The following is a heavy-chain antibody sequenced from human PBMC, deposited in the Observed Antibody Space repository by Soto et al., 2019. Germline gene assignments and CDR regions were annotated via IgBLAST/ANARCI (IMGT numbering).Heavy chain of an antibody. J-gene: IGHJ4*02. CDR3: ARVSYYYDSSGKNHFDY. Sequence: SVKVSCKASGYNFTGYYMHWVRQAPGQGLEWMGWINPNSGGTNYAQKFQGRVTMTRDTSISTAYTELSRLRSDDTAVYYCARVSYYYDSSGKNHFDYWGQGTLVTVSS. CDR2: INPNSGGT. CDR1: GYNFTGYY. D-gene: IGHD3-22*01. V-gene: IGHV1-2*02.